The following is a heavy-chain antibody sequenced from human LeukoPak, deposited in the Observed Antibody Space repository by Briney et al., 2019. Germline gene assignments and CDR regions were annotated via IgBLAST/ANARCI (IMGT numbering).Heavy chain of an antibody. Sequence: SQTLSLTCTVSGGSISSGGYYWSWIRQPPGKGLEWIGYIYHSGSTYYNPSLKSRVTISVDRSKNQFSLKLSSVTAADTAVYYCARDSVAAARDYWGQGTLVTVSS. V-gene: IGHV4-30-2*01. CDR1: GGSISSGGYY. CDR2: IYHSGST. D-gene: IGHD6-13*01. J-gene: IGHJ4*02. CDR3: ARDSVAAARDY.